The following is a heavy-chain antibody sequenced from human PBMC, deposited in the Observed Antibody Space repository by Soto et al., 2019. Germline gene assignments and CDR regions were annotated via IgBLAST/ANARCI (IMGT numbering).Heavy chain of an antibody. CDR3: AKDYYDGSGYYPSYYFDY. Sequence: QVQLVESGGGVVQPGRSLRLSRAASGFTFSSYGMHWDRQAPGKGLEWVAVISYDGSNRYYADSVKGRFTISRDNSKNTLYLQMNSLRAEDTAVYYCAKDYYDGSGYYPSYYFDYWGQGTLVTVSS. CDR2: ISYDGSNR. V-gene: IGHV3-30*18. J-gene: IGHJ4*02. D-gene: IGHD3-22*01. CDR1: GFTFSSYG.